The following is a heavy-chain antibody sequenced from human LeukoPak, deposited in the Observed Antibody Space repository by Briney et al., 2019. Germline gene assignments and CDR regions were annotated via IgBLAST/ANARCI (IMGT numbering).Heavy chain of an antibody. Sequence: GGSLRLSCAASEFTFSSYWMHWVRQAPGKGLVWVSRINTDGSSTIYADSVKGRFTISRDNAKNTLYLQMNSLSAEDTAVYYCAREEVTGWFGYWGQGTLVTVSS. V-gene: IGHV3-74*01. CDR2: INTDGSST. D-gene: IGHD6-19*01. CDR1: EFTFSSYW. CDR3: AREEVTGWFGY. J-gene: IGHJ4*02.